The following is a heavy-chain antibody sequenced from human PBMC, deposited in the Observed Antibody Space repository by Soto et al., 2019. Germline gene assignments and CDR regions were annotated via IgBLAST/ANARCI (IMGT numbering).Heavy chain of an antibody. CDR1: GYTFTSYA. Sequence: QVQLVQSGAEVKKPGASVKVSCKASGYTFTSYAMHWMRQAPGQRREWMGWINAGNGNTKYSQKSQGRVTITRDTSASTAYRELSSLRSEETALYYCARDQRYYYYGMDVWGQGTTVTVSS. CDR2: INAGNGNT. V-gene: IGHV1-3*01. J-gene: IGHJ6*01. CDR3: ARDQRYYYYGMDV.